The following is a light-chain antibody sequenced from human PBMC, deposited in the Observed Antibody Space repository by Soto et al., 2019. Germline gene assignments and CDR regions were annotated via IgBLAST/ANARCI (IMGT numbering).Light chain of an antibody. V-gene: IGKV1-39*01. J-gene: IGKJ4*01. Sequence: DIQMTQSPSSLSASVGDRVTITCRASQSISSYVNWYQQKPGKAPKLLIYAASSLQSGGPSRFSGSGSGTDFTLTISSLQPEDFATYYCQQSYSTPLTFGGGTKVEIK. CDR3: QQSYSTPLT. CDR2: AAS. CDR1: QSISSY.